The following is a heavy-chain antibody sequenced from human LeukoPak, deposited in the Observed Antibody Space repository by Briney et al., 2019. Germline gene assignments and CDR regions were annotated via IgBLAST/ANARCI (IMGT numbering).Heavy chain of an antibody. V-gene: IGHV3-23*01. J-gene: IGHJ4*02. CDR2: TTATGGTT. D-gene: IGHD5-18*01. CDR3: GKARGYSYGTEY. Sequence: GGSLRLSCEASGFTFTGHAMNWLRQAPGKGLEWVSSTTATGGTTYYADSVKGRFTISRDNSKNMLYLQMDSLRVEDTAVYYCGKARGYSYGTEYWGQGTLVTVSS. CDR1: GFTFTGHA.